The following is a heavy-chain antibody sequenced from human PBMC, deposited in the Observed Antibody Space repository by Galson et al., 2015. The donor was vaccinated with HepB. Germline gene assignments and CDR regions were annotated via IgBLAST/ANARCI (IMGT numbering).Heavy chain of an antibody. D-gene: IGHD2-21*02. CDR3: ARVPTDSSYCGGDCYPLEYFQH. CDR1: GFTFSTYS. CDR2: ISSTSRYI. V-gene: IGHV3-21*01. Sequence: SLRLSCAASGFTFSTYSMNWVRQAPGKGLEWVSSISSTSRYIFYADSVKGRFTASRDNAKNSLYLQLDSLRPEDTAVYYCARVPTDSSYCGGDCYPLEYFQHWGQGTLVNVNS. J-gene: IGHJ1*01.